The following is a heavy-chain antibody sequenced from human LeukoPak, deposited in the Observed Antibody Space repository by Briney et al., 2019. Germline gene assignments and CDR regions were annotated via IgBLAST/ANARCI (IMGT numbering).Heavy chain of an antibody. D-gene: IGHD4-17*01. J-gene: IGHJ4*02. CDR3: ARGTVTAPDY. V-gene: IGHV3-23*01. CDR1: GFTFSSYA. Sequence: GGSLRLSCAASGFTFSSYAMSWARQAPGKGLEWVSGISGNGGGTYYADSVKGRFTISRDNSKNMLYLQMNSLRAEDTAVYSCARGTVTAPDYWGQGTLVTVSS. CDR2: ISGNGGGT.